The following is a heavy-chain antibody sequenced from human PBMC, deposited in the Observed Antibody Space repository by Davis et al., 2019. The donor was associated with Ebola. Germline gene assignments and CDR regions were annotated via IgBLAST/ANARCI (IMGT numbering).Heavy chain of an antibody. J-gene: IGHJ6*02. CDR2: INPSGGST. CDR3: ARDQVPAAIRDYYYYGMDV. D-gene: IGHD2-2*01. CDR1: GYTFTSYY. Sequence: ASVKVSCKASGYTFTSYYMHWVRQAPGQGLEWMGIINPSGGSTSYAQKFQGRVTMTRDTSTSTVYMELSSLRSEDTAVYYCARDQVPAAIRDYYYYGMDVWGQGTTVTVSS. V-gene: IGHV1-46*01.